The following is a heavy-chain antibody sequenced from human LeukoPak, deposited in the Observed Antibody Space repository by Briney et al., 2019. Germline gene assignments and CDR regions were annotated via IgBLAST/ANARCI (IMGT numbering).Heavy chain of an antibody. V-gene: IGHV4-59*01. CDR1: GGSISSYY. CDR2: IYYSGST. J-gene: IGHJ4*02. Sequence: SETLSLTYTVSGGSISSYYWSWIRQPPGKGLEWIGYIYYSGSTSYNPSLKSRVTISVDTSKNQFSLKLSSVTAADTAVYYCARGPNYFDYWGQGTLVTVSS. CDR3: ARGPNYFDY.